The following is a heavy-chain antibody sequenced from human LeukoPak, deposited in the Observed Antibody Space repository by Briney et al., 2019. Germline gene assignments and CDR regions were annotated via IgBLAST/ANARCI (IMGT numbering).Heavy chain of an antibody. CDR1: GFTFSESW. CDR2: IKGDGSEK. CDR3: ATDGQSFDF. V-gene: IGHV3-7*01. Sequence: PGGSLRLSCVTSGFTFSESWMSWVRQTPGKGLEWVADIKGDGSEKYYVDSMKGRLTISRDNAKKSLFLHMNSLRAEDTAVYYCATDGQSFDFWGQGTLVTVSS. J-gene: IGHJ4*02.